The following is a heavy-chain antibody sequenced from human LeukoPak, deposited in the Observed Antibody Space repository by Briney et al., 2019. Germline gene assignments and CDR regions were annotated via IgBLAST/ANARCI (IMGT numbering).Heavy chain of an antibody. CDR3: AREIDDYYGKNWFDP. Sequence: GGSLRLSCAASGFTFSSYSMNWVRQAPGKGLEWVSSISSSSSYIYYADSVKGRFTISRDNAKNSLYLQMNSLRAEDTAVYYCAREIDDYYGKNWFDPWGQGTLVTVSS. V-gene: IGHV3-21*01. CDR2: ISSSSSYI. J-gene: IGHJ5*02. D-gene: IGHD3-10*01. CDR1: GFTFSSYS.